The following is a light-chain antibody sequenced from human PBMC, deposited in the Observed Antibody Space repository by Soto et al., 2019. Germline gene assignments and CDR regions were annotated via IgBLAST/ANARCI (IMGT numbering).Light chain of an antibody. CDR2: DAP. J-gene: IGKJ2*01. CDR3: QQYKSYPYT. V-gene: IGKV1-5*01. CDR1: QSISTW. Sequence: DIQMTQSPSTVSASVGDGVTITCRASQSISTWLAWYQQKPGKAPNLLIYDAPTLESGGPSGFSGSGSGTEFTLTISSLQPYDSATYYCQQYKSYPYTFGQGTKLEIK.